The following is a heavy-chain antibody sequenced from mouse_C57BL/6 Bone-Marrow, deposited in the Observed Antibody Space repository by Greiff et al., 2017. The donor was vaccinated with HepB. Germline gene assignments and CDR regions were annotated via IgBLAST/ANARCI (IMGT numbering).Heavy chain of an antibody. J-gene: IGHJ4*01. CDR1: GYTFTSYW. D-gene: IGHD2-14*01. CDR2: IYPGSGST. V-gene: IGHV1-55*01. Sequence: QVQLQQPGAELVKPGASVKMSCKASGYTFTSYWITWVKQRPGQGLEWIGDIYPGSGSTNYNEKFKSKATLTVVTSSSTAYMQLSSLTSEDSAVYYCARGVLMDYWGQGTSVTVSS. CDR3: ARGVLMDY.